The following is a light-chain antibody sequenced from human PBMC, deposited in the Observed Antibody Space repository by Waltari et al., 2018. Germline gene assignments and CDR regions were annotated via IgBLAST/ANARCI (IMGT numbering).Light chain of an antibody. J-gene: IGKJ2*01. CDR3: QQYNNWRT. V-gene: IGKV3-15*01. CDR1: QSISRK. CDR2: GAS. Sequence: EVLMTQSPATLSVSPGERVTLSCRASQSISRKLAWYQQKPGQAPRLLIYGASTRATGIPARFSGSGSGTEFTLSISSLQSEDVAVYYCQQYNNWRTFGQGTKLEIK.